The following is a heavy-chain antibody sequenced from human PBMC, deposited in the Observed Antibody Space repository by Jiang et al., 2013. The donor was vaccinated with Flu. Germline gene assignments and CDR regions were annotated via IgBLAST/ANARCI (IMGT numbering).Heavy chain of an antibody. CDR1: GFTFSSYA. CDR2: ISGSGGST. D-gene: IGHD6-13*01. V-gene: IGHV3-23*04. Sequence: VQLVESGGGLVQPGGSLRLSCAASGFTFSSYAMSWVRQAPGKGLEWVSAISGSGGSTYYADSVKGRFTISRDNSKNTLYLQMNSLRAEDTAVYYCARAGYSSSWYPTGRYYFDYWGQGTLVTVSS. CDR3: ARAGYSSSWYPTGRYYFDY. J-gene: IGHJ4*02.